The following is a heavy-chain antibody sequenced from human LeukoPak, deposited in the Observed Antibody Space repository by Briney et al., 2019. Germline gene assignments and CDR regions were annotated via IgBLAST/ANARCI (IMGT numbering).Heavy chain of an antibody. J-gene: IGHJ4*02. Sequence: PGGSLRLSCVASGFTFSSYAMRWVRQAPGKGLEWVSGISGSGDATYYPDSVKGRFTISRDNSKNTLYLQMNSLRAEDTAVYYCARKLSGSCSCDYWGQGTLVTVSS. D-gene: IGHD1-26*01. V-gene: IGHV3-23*01. CDR3: ARKLSGSCSCDY. CDR2: ISGSGDAT. CDR1: GFTFSSYA.